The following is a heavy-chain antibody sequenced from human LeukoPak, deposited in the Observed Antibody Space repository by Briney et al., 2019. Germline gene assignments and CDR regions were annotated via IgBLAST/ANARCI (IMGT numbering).Heavy chain of an antibody. Sequence: PGGSLRLSCAASGFTFSDYYMNWLRQAPGKGLEWVSFISSSSSYTKYADSVKGRFTISRDNAKNSLHLQMNSLRAEDTAVYYCARDYPTTKGPWGQGTLVTVSS. J-gene: IGHJ4*02. CDR2: ISSSSSYT. CDR1: GFTFSDYY. D-gene: IGHD1-1*01. V-gene: IGHV3-11*06. CDR3: ARDYPTTKGP.